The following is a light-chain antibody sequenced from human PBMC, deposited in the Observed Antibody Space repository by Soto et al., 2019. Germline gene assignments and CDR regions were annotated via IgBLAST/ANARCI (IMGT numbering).Light chain of an antibody. CDR1: QGISSS. CDR3: QQLNSYPFT. CDR2: EAS. Sequence: IHLTQSPSSLSASILDVVSMTFRASQGISSSLAWYQQEPGKAPKLLIYEASTLQSGVPSRFSGRGSGTDFTLTISGLQPEDFATYYCQQLNSYPFTFGQGTRLEIK. V-gene: IGKV1-9*01. J-gene: IGKJ5*01.